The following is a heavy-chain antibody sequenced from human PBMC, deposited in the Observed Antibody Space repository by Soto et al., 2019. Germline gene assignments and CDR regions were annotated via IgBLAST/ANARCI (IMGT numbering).Heavy chain of an antibody. Sequence: GGSLRLSCAASGFTLRNSRMSWVRQAPGKGLEWVANIKQDGSDTYYVDSVKGRFTISRDNAKNSLYLQMNSLRAEDRGVVYGGTDFGTTLDGYWRQGTLVPVSS. D-gene: IGHD1-1*01. J-gene: IGHJ4*02. CDR1: GFTLRNSR. CDR3: GTDFGTTLDGY. CDR2: IKQDGSDT. V-gene: IGHV3-7*02.